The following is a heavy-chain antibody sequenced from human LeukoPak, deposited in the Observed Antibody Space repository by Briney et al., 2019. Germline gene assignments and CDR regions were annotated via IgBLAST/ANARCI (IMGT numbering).Heavy chain of an antibody. V-gene: IGHV3-49*03. CDR1: GFTFGDYA. J-gene: IGHJ6*01. CDR2: IRSKVYGGTT. D-gene: IGHD6-6*01. Sequence: GGSLRLSCTASGFTFGDYAMSWLRQAPGKGLEWVGFIRSKVYGGTTEYAASVKGRFSISRDDSKSIAYLQMNSLKTEDTAVYYCTRDRITSSSWFMDVWXXGTTVTVSS. CDR3: TRDRITSSSWFMDV.